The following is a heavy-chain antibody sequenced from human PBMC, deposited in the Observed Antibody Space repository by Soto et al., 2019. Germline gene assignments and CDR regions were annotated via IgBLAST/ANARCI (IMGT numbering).Heavy chain of an antibody. V-gene: IGHV3-66*01. D-gene: IGHD5-18*01. CDR3: ARDPGYRNGMDV. J-gene: IGHJ6*02. CDR1: GFTVSSDY. CDR2: VYSGGTT. Sequence: PGGSLRLSCAASGFTVSSDYMTWDRQAPGKGLEWLSTVYSGGTTYYADSVKGRFTISRDNSKNTLFLQMNNLRVEDTAMYYCARDPGYRNGMDVWGQGTTVTV.